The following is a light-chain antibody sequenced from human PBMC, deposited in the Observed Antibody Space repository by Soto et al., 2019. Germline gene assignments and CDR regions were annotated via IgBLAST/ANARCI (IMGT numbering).Light chain of an antibody. J-gene: IGKJ1*01. V-gene: IGKV3-15*01. CDR2: GAS. CDR1: QSVSSK. CDR3: QHHNSYSEA. Sequence: EIVMTQSPATLSVSPGEGATLSCRASQSVSSKLAWYQQKPGQAPRLLIYGASTRATGIPARFSGSGSGTEFTLTISSLQSEDFATYYCQHHNSYSEAFGQGTKVDIK.